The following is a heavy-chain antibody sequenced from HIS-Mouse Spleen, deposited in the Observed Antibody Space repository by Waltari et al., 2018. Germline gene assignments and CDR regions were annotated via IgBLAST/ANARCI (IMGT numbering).Heavy chain of an antibody. CDR3: AREIPYSSSWYDWYFDL. Sequence: QLQLQESGPGLVTPSETLSLTCTVSGGSISSSRYYWRWIRQPPGKGLDWIGSIYYSGSTYYNPSLKSRVTISVDTSKNQFSLKLSSVTAADTAVYYCAREIPYSSSWYDWYFDLWGRGTLVTVSS. V-gene: IGHV4-39*07. D-gene: IGHD6-13*01. J-gene: IGHJ2*01. CDR1: GGSISSSRYY. CDR2: IYYSGST.